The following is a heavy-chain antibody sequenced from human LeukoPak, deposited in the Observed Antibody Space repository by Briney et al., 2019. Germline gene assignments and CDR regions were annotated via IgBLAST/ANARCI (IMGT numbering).Heavy chain of an antibody. Sequence: GGSPRLSCGASGFTFSSYGMQWVRQSPGKGLEWVAFIQYDGSNKYYADSVRGRFTISRDNSKNTLYLQMNSLRTEDTAVYYCAKSSGGGWYVQYFDYWGQGALVTVSS. CDR3: AKSSGGGWYVQYFDY. CDR2: IQYDGSNK. J-gene: IGHJ4*02. V-gene: IGHV3-30*02. D-gene: IGHD6-19*01. CDR1: GFTFSSYG.